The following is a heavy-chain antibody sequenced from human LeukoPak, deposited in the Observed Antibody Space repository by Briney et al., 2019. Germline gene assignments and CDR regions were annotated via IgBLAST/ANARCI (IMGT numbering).Heavy chain of an antibody. Sequence: GRSLRLSCTASGFTFGDYAMSWVRQAPGKGLEWVGFIRSKAYGGTTEYAASVKGRFTISRDDSKSIAYLQMNSLKTEDTAVYYCTRVHGESMDYYYYMDVWGKGTTVTVSS. D-gene: IGHD3-10*01. J-gene: IGHJ6*03. CDR3: TRVHGESMDYYYYMDV. V-gene: IGHV3-49*04. CDR1: GFTFGDYA. CDR2: IRSKAYGGTT.